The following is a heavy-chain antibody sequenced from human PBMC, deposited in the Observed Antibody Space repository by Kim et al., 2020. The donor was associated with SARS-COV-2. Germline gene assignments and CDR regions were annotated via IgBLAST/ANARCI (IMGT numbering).Heavy chain of an antibody. CDR2: IYYSGST. J-gene: IGHJ4*02. D-gene: IGHD5-18*01. CDR3: ARVGGGYSYGYGFAQLDY. V-gene: IGHV4-59*13. Sequence: SETLSLTCTVSGGSISSYYWSWIRQPPGKGLEWIGYIYYSGSTNYNPSLKSRVTISVDTSKNQFSLKLSSVTAADTAVYYCARVGGGYSYGYGFAQLDYWGQGTLVTVSS. CDR1: GGSISSYY.